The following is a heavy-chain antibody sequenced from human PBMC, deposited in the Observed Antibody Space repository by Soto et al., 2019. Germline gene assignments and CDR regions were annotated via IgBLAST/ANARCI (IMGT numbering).Heavy chain of an antibody. J-gene: IGHJ4*02. CDR2: ISYDGSNK. D-gene: IGHD1-26*01. CDR3: ARYPGSSGWDVVGATVTFDY. V-gene: IGHV3-30-3*01. Sequence: QVQLVESGGGVVQPGRSLRLSCAASGFTFSSYAMHWVRQAPGKGLEWVAVISYDGSNKYYADSVKGRFTISRDNSKNTLYLQMNSVRAEDTAVYYCARYPGSSGWDVVGATVTFDYWGQGTLVTVSS. CDR1: GFTFSSYA.